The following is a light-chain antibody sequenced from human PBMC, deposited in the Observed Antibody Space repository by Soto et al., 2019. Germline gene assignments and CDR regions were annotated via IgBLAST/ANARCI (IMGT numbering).Light chain of an antibody. CDR1: QSVRTDY. V-gene: IGKV3-20*01. CDR2: GAS. CDR3: QQYGSLPET. Sequence: EVVLTQFPGTLPVSLGERATLSFRASQSVRTDYLAWYQQKRGQAPRLLIHGASTRATGIPDRFCGSGSGTDFILTISRVEPGDVAIYFCQQYGSLPETFGQGTKVEIK. J-gene: IGKJ1*01.